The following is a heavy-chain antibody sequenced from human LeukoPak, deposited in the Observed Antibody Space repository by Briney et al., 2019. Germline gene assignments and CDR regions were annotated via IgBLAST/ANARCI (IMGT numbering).Heavy chain of an antibody. CDR1: GGSISSGDCY. J-gene: IGHJ4*02. Sequence: PSETLSLTCTVSGGSISSGDCYWSWIRQPPGKGLEWIGYIYYSGSTYYNPSLKSRVTISVDTSKNQFSLKLSSVTAADTAVYYCARGRGELLQGFDYWGQGTLVTVSS. V-gene: IGHV4-30-4*01. CDR3: ARGRGELLQGFDY. CDR2: IYYSGST. D-gene: IGHD1-26*01.